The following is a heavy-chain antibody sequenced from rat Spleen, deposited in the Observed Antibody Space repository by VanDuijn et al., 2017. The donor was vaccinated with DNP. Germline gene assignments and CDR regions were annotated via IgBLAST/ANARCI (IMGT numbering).Heavy chain of an antibody. CDR3: ATYYGYDY. CDR2: ITSSGGST. CDR1: GFTFRNYG. Sequence: EVQLVESGGGLVQPGRSLKLSCAASGFTFRNYGMAWIRQVPGKGLEWVAAITSSGGSTYYPDSVEGRFTISRDNAKNTLYLQMNSLRSEDTATYYCATYYGYDYWGQGVMVTVSS. D-gene: IGHD1-7*01. V-gene: IGHV5S13*01. J-gene: IGHJ2*01.